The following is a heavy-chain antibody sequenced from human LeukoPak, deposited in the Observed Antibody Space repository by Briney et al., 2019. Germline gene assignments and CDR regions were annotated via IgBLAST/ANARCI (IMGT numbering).Heavy chain of an antibody. V-gene: IGHV3-23*01. D-gene: IGHD3-10*01. CDR1: GFTFSSYA. CDR3: ARVAGYYYGMDV. CDR2: ISGSGGST. J-gene: IGHJ6*02. Sequence: SGGSLRLSCAASGFTFSSYAMSWVRQAPGKGLEWVSAISGSGGSTYYADSVKGRFTISRDNAKNSLYLQMNSLRAEDTAVYYCARVAGYYYGMDVWGQGTTVTVSS.